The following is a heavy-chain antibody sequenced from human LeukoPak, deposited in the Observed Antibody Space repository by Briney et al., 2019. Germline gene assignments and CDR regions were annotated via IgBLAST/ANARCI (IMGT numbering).Heavy chain of an antibody. CDR3: GRVLALYGSGSYRGAWFDP. Sequence: ASVKVSCKASGYTFTSYGISWVRQAPGQGLEWMGWISAYNGNTNYAQKLQGRVTMTTDTSTRKAYLGLRSLRSDDTAVYYCGRVLALYGSGSYRGAWFDPWGQGTLVTVSS. CDR1: GYTFTSYG. J-gene: IGHJ5*02. D-gene: IGHD3-10*01. V-gene: IGHV1-18*01. CDR2: ISAYNGNT.